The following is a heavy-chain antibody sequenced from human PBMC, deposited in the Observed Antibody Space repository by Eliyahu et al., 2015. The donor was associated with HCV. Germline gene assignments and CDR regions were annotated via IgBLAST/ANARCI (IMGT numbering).Heavy chain of an antibody. CDR1: GGSISSXY. Sequence: QVQLQESGPGLVKPSETLSLTCTVXGGSISSXYXSWIRQPAGKGLXWIGRIYTSGSTTYNPSLKSRVVMSVDTSKNQFSLKLSSMTAADTAVYYCARDEAAYGDYITWYFDLWGRGTLVTVSS. J-gene: IGHJ2*01. CDR3: ARDEAAYGDYITWYFDL. CDR2: IYTSGST. D-gene: IGHD4-17*01. V-gene: IGHV4-4*07.